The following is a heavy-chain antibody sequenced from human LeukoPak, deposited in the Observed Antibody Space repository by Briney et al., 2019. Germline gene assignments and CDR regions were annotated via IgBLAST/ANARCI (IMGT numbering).Heavy chain of an antibody. CDR2: INPNSGGT. V-gene: IGHV1-2*02. J-gene: IGHJ4*02. CDR3: ARDSEVFYYDSSGYPDARAVQN. CDR1: GYTFTGYY. Sequence: GASVKVSFKASGYTFTGYYMHWVRQAPGQGLEWMGWINPNSGGTNYAQKFQGRVTMTRDTSISTAYMELSRLRSDDTAVYYCARDSEVFYYDSSGYPDARAVQNWGQGTLVTVSS. D-gene: IGHD3-22*01.